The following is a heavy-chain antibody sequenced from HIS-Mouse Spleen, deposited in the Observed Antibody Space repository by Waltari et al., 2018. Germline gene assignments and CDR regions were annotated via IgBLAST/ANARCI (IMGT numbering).Heavy chain of an antibody. CDR2: IYYSGST. CDR3: ARGSGYYYYFDY. Sequence: QLQLQESGPGLVKPSETLSLTCTVSGGSISSSRYYWGWLRQPPGKGREWIGSIYYSGSTYYNPSLKSRVTISVDTSKNQFSLKLSSVTAADTAVYYCARGSGYYYYFDYWGQGTLVTVSS. J-gene: IGHJ4*02. V-gene: IGHV4-39*07. CDR1: GGSISSSRYY. D-gene: IGHD3-22*01.